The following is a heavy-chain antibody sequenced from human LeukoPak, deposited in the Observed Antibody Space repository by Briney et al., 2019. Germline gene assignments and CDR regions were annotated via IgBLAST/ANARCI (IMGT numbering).Heavy chain of an antibody. CDR3: ARAFQHLGELSLPNY. V-gene: IGHV7-4-1*02. CDR2: IHPSTGNP. Sequence: APVKVSCKASGYTFTNYAINWVRQAPGQGLEWMGWIHPSTGNPTYAQGFTGRFVFSLDTSVSTTYLQISSLKAEDTAVYYCARAFQHLGELSLPNYWGQGTLVTVSS. CDR1: GYTFTNYA. J-gene: IGHJ4*02. D-gene: IGHD3-16*02.